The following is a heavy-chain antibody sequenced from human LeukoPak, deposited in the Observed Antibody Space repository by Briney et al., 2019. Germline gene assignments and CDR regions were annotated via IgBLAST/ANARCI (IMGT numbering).Heavy chain of an antibody. CDR3: ARAPHDFWLNDHAFDI. CDR1: GGSISSGGYY. D-gene: IGHD3-3*01. CDR2: IYHSGST. V-gene: IGHV4-30-2*01. Sequence: PSETLSLTCTVSGGSISSGGYYWSWIRQPPGKGLEWIGYIYHSGSTYYNPSLKSRVTISVDRSKNQFSLKLSSVTAADTAVYYCARAPHDFWLNDHAFDIWGQGTMVTVSS. J-gene: IGHJ3*02.